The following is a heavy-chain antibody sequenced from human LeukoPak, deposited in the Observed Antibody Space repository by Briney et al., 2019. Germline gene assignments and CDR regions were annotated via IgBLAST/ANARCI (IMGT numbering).Heavy chain of an antibody. V-gene: IGHV3-66*01. CDR2: IYGDGRT. D-gene: IGHD6-13*01. CDR3: ARDQGIAAAGTDY. CDR1: GFSVSNNY. Sequence: GGSLRLSCVVSGFSVSNNYIIWVRQAPGNGLERVSVIYGDGRTSHSASVRGRFTISRDNSKNTLYLQMNSLRAEDTAVYYCARDQGIAAAGTDYWGQGTLVTVSS. J-gene: IGHJ4*02.